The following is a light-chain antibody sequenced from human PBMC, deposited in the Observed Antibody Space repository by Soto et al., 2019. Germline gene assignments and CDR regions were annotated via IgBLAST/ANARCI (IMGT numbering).Light chain of an antibody. CDR3: QQYGDSMT. V-gene: IGKV3-20*01. Sequence: EIVLTQSPGTLSLSQGERAIFSCRASQSVSSSYLAWYQQQPGQAPRLLIYGASSRASGIPDRFSGSGSGTDFTLTISRLEPEDFAVYHCQQYGDSMTFGQGTRLEIK. CDR2: GAS. CDR1: QSVSSSY. J-gene: IGKJ5*01.